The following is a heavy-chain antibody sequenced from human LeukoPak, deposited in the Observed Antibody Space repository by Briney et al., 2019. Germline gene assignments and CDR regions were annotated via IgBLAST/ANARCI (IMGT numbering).Heavy chain of an antibody. CDR2: IYYSGST. J-gene: IGHJ6*03. CDR1: GGSISSSSYY. Sequence: KASETLSLTCTVSGGSISSSSYYWGWIRQPPGKGLEWIGSIYYSGSTYYNPSLKSRVTISVDTSKNQFSLKLSSVTAADTAVYYCARHPHTTGTTEEDYYYYYMDVWGKGTTVTVSS. V-gene: IGHV4-39*01. D-gene: IGHD1-1*01. CDR3: ARHPHTTGTTEEDYYYYYMDV.